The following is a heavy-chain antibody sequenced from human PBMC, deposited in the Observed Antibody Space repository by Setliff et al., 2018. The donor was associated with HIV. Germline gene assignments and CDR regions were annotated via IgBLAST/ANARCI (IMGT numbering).Heavy chain of an antibody. V-gene: IGHV4-59*01. D-gene: IGHD5-12*01. CDR1: GGSISTYY. CDR2: INYRGVT. J-gene: IGHJ3*01. CDR3: ARDSNPAGSPGYEYARRGAFDL. Sequence: LSLTCTVSGGSISTYYWNWIRQSPGTGLEWIGDINYRGVTYYNPSLKRRVTFSLDTSKNQFSLTLTSVTAADTAVYYCARDSNPAGSPGYEYARRGAFDLWGPGTPVT.